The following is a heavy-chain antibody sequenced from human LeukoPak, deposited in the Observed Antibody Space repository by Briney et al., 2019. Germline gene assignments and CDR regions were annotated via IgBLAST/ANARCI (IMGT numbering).Heavy chain of an antibody. CDR2: IKSKPDGGTT. CDR1: GFTFSDAW. D-gene: IGHD2-21*02. CDR3: STEGLAYCDGDCYS. J-gene: IGHJ5*02. V-gene: IGHV3-15*01. Sequence: GGSLRLSCAASGFTFSDAWMSWVRQAPGKGLEWVGHIKSKPDGGTTDYAAPVKGRFTISRDDSKNTLYLQMNTLKTEDTAAYYCSTEGLAYCDGDCYSWGQGTLVTVSS.